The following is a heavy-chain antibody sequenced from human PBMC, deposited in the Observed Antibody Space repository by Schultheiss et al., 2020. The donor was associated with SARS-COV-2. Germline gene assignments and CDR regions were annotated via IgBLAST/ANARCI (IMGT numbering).Heavy chain of an antibody. Sequence: GSLRLSCAASGFTFSSYAMSWVRQAPGKGLEWVSAISGSGGSTYYADSVKGRFTISRDNSKNTLYLQMNSLRAEDTAVYYCARVGESSSWGYFDYWGQGTLVTVSS. D-gene: IGHD6-13*01. J-gene: IGHJ4*02. CDR2: ISGSGGST. V-gene: IGHV3-23*01. CDR1: GFTFSSYA. CDR3: ARVGESSSWGYFDY.